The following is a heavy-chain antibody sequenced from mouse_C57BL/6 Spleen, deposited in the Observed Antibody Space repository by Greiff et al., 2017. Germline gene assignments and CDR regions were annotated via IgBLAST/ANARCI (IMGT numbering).Heavy chain of an antibody. J-gene: IGHJ4*01. CDR3: ARGLRRISMDD. Sequence: VQLQQSGPELVKPGASVKISCKASGYTFTDYYMNWVKQSHGKSLEWIGDINPNNGGTSYNQKFKGKATLTVDKSSSTAYMELRSLTSEDSAVYYCARGLRRISMDDWGQGTSVTVSS. CDR2: INPNNGGT. D-gene: IGHD2-4*01. V-gene: IGHV1-26*01. CDR1: GYTFTDYY.